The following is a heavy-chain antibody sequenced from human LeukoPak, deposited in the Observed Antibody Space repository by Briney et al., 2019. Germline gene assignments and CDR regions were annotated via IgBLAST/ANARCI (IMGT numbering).Heavy chain of an antibody. D-gene: IGHD2-2*01. Sequence: PSETLSLTCAVYGGSFSGYYWSWIRQPPGKGLEWIGEINHSGSTNYNPSLKSRVTISVDTSKNQFSLKLSSVTAADTAVYYCARAPYCSSTSCYRYYYYGMDVWGQGTTVTVSS. CDR3: ARAPYCSSTSCYRYYYYGMDV. J-gene: IGHJ6*02. CDR2: INHSGST. V-gene: IGHV4-34*01. CDR1: GGSFSGYY.